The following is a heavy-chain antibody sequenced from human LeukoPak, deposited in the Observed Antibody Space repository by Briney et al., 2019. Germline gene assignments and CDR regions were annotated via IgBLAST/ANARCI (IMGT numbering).Heavy chain of an antibody. D-gene: IGHD1-1*01. CDR2: IYSSGNT. Sequence: GSLRLSCAASGFTFSSYGMHWVRQSPGKGLEWIASIYSSGNTHSNPSLKSRVSISVDTSKNQVSLKLYSVTASDAAIYYCARHLSGTTMSHYFDFWGQGTLVTVSS. CDR1: GFTFSSYG. V-gene: IGHV4-39*01. J-gene: IGHJ4*02. CDR3: ARHLSGTTMSHYFDF.